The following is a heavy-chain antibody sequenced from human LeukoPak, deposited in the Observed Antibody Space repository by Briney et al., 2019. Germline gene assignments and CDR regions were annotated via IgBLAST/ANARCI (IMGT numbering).Heavy chain of an antibody. CDR1: GYTFTTYA. D-gene: IGHD6-6*01. CDR2: ISPHNGNT. V-gene: IGHV1-18*01. J-gene: IGHJ4*02. Sequence: GASVKVSCKASGYTFTTYAMSWVRQAPGQGLEWMGWISPHNGNTNYAQKLQGRVTMTTDTPTSTAYMELRSLRSDDTAVYYCARELPRSGSSFRFFDYWGQGTLVTVSS. CDR3: ARELPRSGSSFRFFDY.